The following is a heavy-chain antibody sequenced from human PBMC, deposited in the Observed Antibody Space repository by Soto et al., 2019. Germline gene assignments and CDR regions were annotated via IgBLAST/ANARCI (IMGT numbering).Heavy chain of an antibody. D-gene: IGHD2-15*01. CDR3: VKGESCSGGSCYYYYYGMDV. J-gene: IGHJ6*02. CDR1: GFTFSSYA. CDR2: ISSNGGST. V-gene: IGHV3-64D*08. Sequence: GGSLRLSCSASGFTFSSYAMHWVRQAPGKGLEYVSAISSNGGSTYYADSVKGRFTISRDNSKNTLYLQMSSLRAEDTAVYYCVKGESCSGGSCYYYYYGMDVWGQGTLVTVSS.